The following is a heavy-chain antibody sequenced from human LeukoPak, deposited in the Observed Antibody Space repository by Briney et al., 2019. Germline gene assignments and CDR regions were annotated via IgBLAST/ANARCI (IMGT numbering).Heavy chain of an antibody. CDR1: GGTFSSYA. CDR2: IIPIFGTA. Sequence: SVKVSCKASGGTFSSYAISWVRQAPGQGLEWMGGIIPIFGTANYAQKFQGRVTITTDESMSTAYMELSSLRSEDTAVYYCARDRRYGGYEYYFDYWGQGTLVTVSS. V-gene: IGHV1-69*05. CDR3: ARDRRYGGYEYYFDY. D-gene: IGHD5-12*01. J-gene: IGHJ4*02.